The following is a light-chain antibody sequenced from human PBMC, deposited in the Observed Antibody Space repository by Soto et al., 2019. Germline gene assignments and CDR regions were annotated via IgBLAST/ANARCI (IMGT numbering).Light chain of an antibody. J-gene: IGLJ1*01. CDR2: DVS. V-gene: IGLV2-14*01. CDR1: SSDVGGYNY. CDR3: SSYTSSSTSPYV. Sequence: QSALTQPAPVSGSPGQSITISCTGTSSDVGGYNYVSWYQQHPGKAPKLMIYDVSNRPSGVSNRFSGSKSGNTASLTISGLQAEDEADYYCSSYTSSSTSPYVFGTGTKVTVL.